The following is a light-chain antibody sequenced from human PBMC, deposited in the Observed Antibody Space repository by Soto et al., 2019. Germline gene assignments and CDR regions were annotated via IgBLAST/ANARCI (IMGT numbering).Light chain of an antibody. CDR2: KAS. Sequence: DIQMTHSPSTLSASVLDIVTVTCRASQSISVWLAWYQQKAGKAPNLLIYKASRLESGVPSRFSGSGSETEFTLTISGLQPGDSATYYCQQYNSYSPTFGQGTKVDIK. CDR3: QQYNSYSPT. CDR1: QSISVW. J-gene: IGKJ1*01. V-gene: IGKV1-5*03.